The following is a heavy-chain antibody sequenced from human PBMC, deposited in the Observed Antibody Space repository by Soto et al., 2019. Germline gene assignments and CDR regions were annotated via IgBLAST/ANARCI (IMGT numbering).Heavy chain of an antibody. CDR3: AKEVPTNPLDS. Sequence: GGSLRLSCAASGFTFSRYEMNWVRQAPGKGLQWLSYISGNGSTIHYADSVKGRFTISRDNAQKQLYLQMNSLRAEDTALYYCAKEVPTNPLDSWGQGTLVTVSS. V-gene: IGHV3-48*03. D-gene: IGHD5-12*01. J-gene: IGHJ4*02. CDR2: ISGNGSTI. CDR1: GFTFSRYE.